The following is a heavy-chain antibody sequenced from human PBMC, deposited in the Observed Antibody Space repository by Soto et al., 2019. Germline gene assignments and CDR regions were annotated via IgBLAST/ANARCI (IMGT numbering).Heavy chain of an antibody. CDR1: GGSISSYY. V-gene: IGHV4-59*08. D-gene: IGHD6-13*01. Sequence: PSETLSLTCTVSGGSISSYYWSWIRQPPGKGLEWIGYIYYSGSTNYNPSLKSRVTISVDTSKNQFSLKLSSVTAADTAVYYCARHQGIAAAAYYWGQGTLVTVSS. CDR3: ARHQGIAAAAYY. J-gene: IGHJ4*02. CDR2: IYYSGST.